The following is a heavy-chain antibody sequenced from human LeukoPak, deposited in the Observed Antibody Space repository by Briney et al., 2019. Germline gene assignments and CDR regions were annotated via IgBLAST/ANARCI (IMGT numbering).Heavy chain of an antibody. CDR1: GYTFTSYY. CDR2: INPSGGST. CDR3: ARTPTVTTVRYYFDY. V-gene: IGHV1-46*01. J-gene: IGHJ4*02. Sequence: GASVKVSCKASGYTFTSYYMHWVRQAPGQGLEWMGIINPSGGSTSYAQKFQGRVTMTRDTSTSTVYMELSSLRSEDTAVYYCARTPTVTTVRYYFDYWGQGTLVTVSS. D-gene: IGHD4-11*01.